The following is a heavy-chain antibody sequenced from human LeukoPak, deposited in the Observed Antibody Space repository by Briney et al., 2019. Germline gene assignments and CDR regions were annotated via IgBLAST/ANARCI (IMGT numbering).Heavy chain of an antibody. J-gene: IGHJ6*03. CDR1: GYTFTSYG. CDR2: ISAYNGNT. V-gene: IGHV1-18*01. Sequence: GASVKVSCKASGYTFTSYGISWVRQAPGQGLEWMGWISAYNGNTNYAQKFQGRVTMTRNTSISTAYMELSSLRSEDTAVYYCARAELGISDYYYYYMDVWGKGTTVTVSS. CDR3: ARAELGISDYYYYYMDV. D-gene: IGHD7-27*01.